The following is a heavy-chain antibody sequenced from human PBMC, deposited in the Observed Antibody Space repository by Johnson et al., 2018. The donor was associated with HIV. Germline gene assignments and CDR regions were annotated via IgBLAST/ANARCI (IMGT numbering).Heavy chain of an antibody. CDR2: INWNGGST. D-gene: IGHD2-8*01. V-gene: IGHV3-20*04. CDR1: GFTFDDYG. J-gene: IGHJ3*02. Sequence: VQLVESGGGVVRPGGSLRLSRAASGFTFDDYGMSWVRQAPGKGLEWVSGINWNGGSTGYADSVKGRFTISRDNAKNSLYLQMNSLRAEDTALYYCARGPTMRYCTNGVCYIGAFDIWGQGTMVTVSS. CDR3: ARGPTMRYCTNGVCYIGAFDI.